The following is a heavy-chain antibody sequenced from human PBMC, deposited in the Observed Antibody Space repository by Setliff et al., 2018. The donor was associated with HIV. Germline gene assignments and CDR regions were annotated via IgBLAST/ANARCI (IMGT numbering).Heavy chain of an antibody. J-gene: IGHJ4*02. D-gene: IGHD3-3*01. V-gene: IGHV4-38-2*01. Sequence: TSETLSLTCAVSGHSIISGHFWGWIRQPPGKGLEWIGSLYHSGSTYYNPSLKSRVTISVDTSKNQFSLKLSSVTAADTAVYYCARGPTIFNFDSWGQGTLVTVSS. CDR2: LYHSGST. CDR3: ARGPTIFNFDS. CDR1: GHSIISGHF.